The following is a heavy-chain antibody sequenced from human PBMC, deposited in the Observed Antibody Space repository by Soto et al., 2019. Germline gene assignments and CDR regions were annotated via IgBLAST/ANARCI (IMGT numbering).Heavy chain of an antibody. CDR3: ARAGGGHYSTSGFDP. Sequence: QVQLQESGPGLVKPSQTLSLTCTVSGGSISNGDYYWSWIRQSPGRGLEWIGYIYYSGSTYYNPSLKSRVARSGLTAEGQFPLKLSSVSAADAGVYSCARAGGGHYSTSGFDPWGPAPVVTVCS. V-gene: IGHV4-30-4*01. CDR2: IYYSGST. J-gene: IGHJ5*02. CDR1: GGSISNGDYY. D-gene: IGHD3-3*01.